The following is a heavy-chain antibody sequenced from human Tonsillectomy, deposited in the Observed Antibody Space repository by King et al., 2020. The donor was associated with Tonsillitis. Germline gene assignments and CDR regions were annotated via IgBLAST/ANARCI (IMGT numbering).Heavy chain of an antibody. J-gene: IGHJ5*02. D-gene: IGHD2-21*02. CDR3: AREDCGGDCYQSPHWFDP. CDR2: IYHGGSA. V-gene: IGHV4-4*02. CDR1: GASISSSNW. Sequence: VQLQESGPGLVKPSGTLSLTCAVSGASISSSNWWSWVRQPPGKGLEWIGGIYHGGSANYNPSLKSRDTISVDKSNNQLSLNLSSFTAADTAVYYCAREDCGGDCYQSPHWFDPWGQGTLVTVSS.